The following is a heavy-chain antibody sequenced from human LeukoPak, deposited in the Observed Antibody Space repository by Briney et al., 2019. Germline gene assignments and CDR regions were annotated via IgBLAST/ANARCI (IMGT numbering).Heavy chain of an antibody. D-gene: IGHD2-2*01. CDR1: GFTVSSNY. CDR3: ARGRRSGTSSFAFDI. V-gene: IGHV3-66*01. J-gene: IGHJ3*02. Sequence: PGGSLRLSCTASGFTVSSNYMTWVRQSPGKGLEWVSVIHSGGETYYADSVKGRFTLSRDNSKNTLFLQMISLRADDTAVYYCARGRRSGTSSFAFDIWGHGTMVTVPS. CDR2: IHSGGET.